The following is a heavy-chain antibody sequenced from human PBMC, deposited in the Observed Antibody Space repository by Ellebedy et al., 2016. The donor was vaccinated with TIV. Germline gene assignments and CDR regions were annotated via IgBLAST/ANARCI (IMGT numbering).Heavy chain of an antibody. CDR1: GVTFGTSA. CDR2: LIPKFGTT. Sequence: SVKVSXXASGVTFGTSAFTWVRRAPGQRLEWVGGLIPKFGTTKYAQKFQGRVAFSADESTTTVYLELRSLTSGDTATYYCARDKWASWSPGIFNYGMDVWGQGTPVTVSS. V-gene: IGHV1-69*13. CDR3: ARDKWASWSPGIFNYGMDV. D-gene: IGHD6-13*01. J-gene: IGHJ6*02.